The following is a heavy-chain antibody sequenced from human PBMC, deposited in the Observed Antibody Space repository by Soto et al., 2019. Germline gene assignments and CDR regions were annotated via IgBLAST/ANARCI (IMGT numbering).Heavy chain of an antibody. CDR1: GFTFSSYG. J-gene: IGHJ4*02. CDR2: IWYDGSNK. Sequence: PGGSLRLSCAASGFTFSSYGMHWVRQAPGKGLTWGAVIWYDGSNKYYADSVKGRFTISRDNSKITLYLQMNSLRAEDTAVYYCARDGYCSGGSCYSVPVFDYWGQGP. D-gene: IGHD2-15*01. CDR3: ARDGYCSGGSCYSVPVFDY. V-gene: IGHV3-33*01.